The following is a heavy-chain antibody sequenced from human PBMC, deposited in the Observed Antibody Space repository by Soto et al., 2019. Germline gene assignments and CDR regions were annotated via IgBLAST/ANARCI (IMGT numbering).Heavy chain of an antibody. CDR1: GFTFSHYS. CDR2: TKQDGSEE. CDR3: ARDLGWDYDFWSGASGY. Sequence: PGGSLRLSCSGSGFTFSHYSISWVRQAPGKGLEWVANTKQDGSEENYVDSVQGRFTISRDNAKNSLFLQMNSLRVEDTAVYFCARDLGWDYDFWSGASGYWGPGTLVTVSS. J-gene: IGHJ4*02. D-gene: IGHD3-3*01. V-gene: IGHV3-7*01.